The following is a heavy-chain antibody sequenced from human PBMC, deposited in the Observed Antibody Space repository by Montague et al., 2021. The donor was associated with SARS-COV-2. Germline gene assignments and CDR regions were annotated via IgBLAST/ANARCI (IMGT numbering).Heavy chain of an antibody. J-gene: IGHJ3*01. Sequence: SETLSLTCTVSGGSTASHYCNWSRQSPGKRPEWIGYVYYNGDTKYKPSLQSRVPISIDTSENQFSLGLNSVTAADTAVYFCARGWAFDPWGQGRLVTVSS. V-gene: IGHV4-59*11. CDR3: ARGWAFDP. D-gene: IGHD6-13*01. CDR2: VYYNGDT. CDR1: GGSTASHY.